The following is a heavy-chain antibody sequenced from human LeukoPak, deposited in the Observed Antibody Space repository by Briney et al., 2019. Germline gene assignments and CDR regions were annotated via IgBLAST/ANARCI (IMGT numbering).Heavy chain of an antibody. CDR3: ARASNYGEWRG. D-gene: IGHD4-17*01. CDR2: IIPIFGTA. CDR1: GGTFSSYA. Sequence: SVNVSCKASGGTFSSYAISWVRQAPGQGLEWMGRIIPIFGTANYAQKFQGRVTITTDQSTNTAYMELSSLRSEDTAVYYCARASNYGEWRGWGQGTLVTVSS. J-gene: IGHJ4*02. V-gene: IGHV1-69*05.